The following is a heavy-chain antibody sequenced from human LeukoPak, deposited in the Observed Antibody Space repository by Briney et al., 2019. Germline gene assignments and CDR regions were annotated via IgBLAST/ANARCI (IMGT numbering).Heavy chain of an antibody. CDR2: ISSSSSTI. CDR3: ARDLAYCGGDCPFDY. J-gene: IGHJ4*02. D-gene: IGHD2-21*02. V-gene: IGHV3-48*04. CDR1: GFTFSSYA. Sequence: GGSLRLSCAASGFTFSSYAMSWVRQAPGKGLEWVSYISSSSSTIYYADSVKGRFTISRDNAKNSLYLQMNSLRAEDTAVYYCARDLAYCGGDCPFDYWGQGTLVTVSS.